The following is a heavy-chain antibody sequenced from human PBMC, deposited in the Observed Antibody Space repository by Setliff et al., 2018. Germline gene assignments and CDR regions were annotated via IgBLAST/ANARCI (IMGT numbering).Heavy chain of an antibody. CDR3: ARQPTGTYQWTFDP. Sequence: PSETLSLTCAVSDYSITNTNYWGWIRQAPGEGLGWIGTAHQSGTTFYNPSLKGRVTTSVDTSKSQFSLKLNSVTATDTAVYYCARQPTGTYQWTFDPWGQGTLVTVSS. D-gene: IGHD1-26*01. CDR1: DYSITNTNY. V-gene: IGHV4-38-2*01. J-gene: IGHJ5*02. CDR2: AHQSGTT.